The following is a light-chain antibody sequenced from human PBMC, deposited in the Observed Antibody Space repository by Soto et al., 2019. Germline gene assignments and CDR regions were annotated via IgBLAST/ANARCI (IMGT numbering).Light chain of an antibody. CDR1: QSLLNSYGKNY. Sequence: DIVMTQTPLSLSVTPGQPASISCKSSQSLLNSYGKNYVYWYHQKPGQPPQLLISEVSNRFSGVPDRFSGSGSGTDFTLKISRVETEDVGVYYCMQSLHLPWTFGQGTKVE. J-gene: IGKJ1*01. CDR2: EVS. CDR3: MQSLHLPWT. V-gene: IGKV2D-29*01.